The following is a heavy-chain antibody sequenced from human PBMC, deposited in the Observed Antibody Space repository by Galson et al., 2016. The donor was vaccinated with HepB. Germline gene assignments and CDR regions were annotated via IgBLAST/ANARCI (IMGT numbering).Heavy chain of an antibody. CDR1: GFSFSSHG. Sequence: SLRLSCAASGFSFSSHGMNWVRQAPGKGLEWVAIIWYDGVNKNYAESVKGRFTISRDNSKNTLYLHMNSLRAEDTAVYYCARDRRGGSNTLDYWGQGTLVTVSS. CDR2: IWYDGVNK. D-gene: IGHD1-26*01. V-gene: IGHV3-33*01. CDR3: ARDRRGGSNTLDY. J-gene: IGHJ4*02.